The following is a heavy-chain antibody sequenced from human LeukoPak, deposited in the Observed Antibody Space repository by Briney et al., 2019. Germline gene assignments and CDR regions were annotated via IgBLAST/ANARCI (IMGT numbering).Heavy chain of an antibody. D-gene: IGHD3-22*01. Sequence: GGSLRLSCAASGFTVSSNYMSWVRQAPGKGLEWVSVIYSGGNAYYADSVKGRFTLSRDNSKNTLYLQMNSLRAEDTAVYYCARGSTMIIVISPGAFDIWGQGTMVTVSS. CDR2: IYSGGNA. CDR1: GFTVSSNY. CDR3: ARGSTMIIVISPGAFDI. J-gene: IGHJ3*02. V-gene: IGHV3-53*01.